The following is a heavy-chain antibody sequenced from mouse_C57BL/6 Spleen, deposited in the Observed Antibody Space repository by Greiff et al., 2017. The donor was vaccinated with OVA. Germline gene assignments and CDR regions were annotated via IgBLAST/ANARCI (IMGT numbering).Heavy chain of an antibody. CDR2: ISNGGGST. J-gene: IGHJ4*01. Sequence: EVKLMESGGGLVQPGGSLKLSCAASGFTFSDYYMYWVRQTPEKRLEWVAYISNGGGSTYYPDTVQGRFTISRDNAKNTLYLQMSRLKSEDTAMYYCARLGYDYDYYAMDYWGQGTSVTVSS. D-gene: IGHD2-4*01. V-gene: IGHV5-12*01. CDR1: GFTFSDYY. CDR3: ARLGYDYDYYAMDY.